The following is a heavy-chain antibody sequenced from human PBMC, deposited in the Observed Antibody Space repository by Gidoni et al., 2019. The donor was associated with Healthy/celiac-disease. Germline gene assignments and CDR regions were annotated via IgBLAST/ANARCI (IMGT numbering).Heavy chain of an antibody. CDR3: AKDPTYCGGDCSYTFDY. CDR2: ISYDGSNK. D-gene: IGHD2-21*02. CDR1: GFTFSSYG. J-gene: IGHJ4*02. V-gene: IGHV3-30*18. Sequence: QVQLVESGGGVVQPGRSLRLSCAASGFTFSSYGMHGVRQAPGKGLEWVGVISYDGSNKYYADSVKGRFTISRDNSKNTLYLQMNSLRAEDTAVYYCAKDPTYCGGDCSYTFDYWGQGTLVTVSS.